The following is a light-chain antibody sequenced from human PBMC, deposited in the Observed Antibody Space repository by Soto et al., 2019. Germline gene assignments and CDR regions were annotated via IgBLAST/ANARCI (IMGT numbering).Light chain of an antibody. J-gene: IGKJ3*01. V-gene: IGKV3-15*01. CDR1: QTVSDD. CDR2: GAS. CDR3: QQYHDWPPIT. Sequence: EIVMMQSPATLFVSPGERATLSCRASQTVSDDLAWYQQKPGQAPRLLIYGASTRATDIPARFSGGGSGTEFTLTISSLQSEDSAIYYCQQYHDWPPITFGPGTKVNI.